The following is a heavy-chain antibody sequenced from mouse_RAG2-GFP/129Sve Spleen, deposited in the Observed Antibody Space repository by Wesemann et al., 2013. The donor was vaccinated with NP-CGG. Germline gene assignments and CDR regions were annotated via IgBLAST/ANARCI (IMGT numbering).Heavy chain of an antibody. Sequence: NGATSYNQNFKDKASLTVDKSSSTAYMELHSLTSEDSAVYYCARSDDYDRVNYWGQGTTLTVSS. CDR2: NGAT. CDR3: ARSDDYDRVNY. J-gene: IGHJ2*01. D-gene: IGHD2-4*01. V-gene: IGHV1-26*01.